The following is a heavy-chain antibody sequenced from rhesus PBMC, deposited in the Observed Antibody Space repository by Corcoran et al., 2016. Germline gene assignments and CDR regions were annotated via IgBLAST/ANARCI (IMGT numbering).Heavy chain of an antibody. V-gene: IGHV4S10*01. J-gene: IGHJ4*01. CDR2: IYGSSTST. Sequence: QVQLQESGPGVVKPSETLSLTCAVSGGSISDSYRWSWIRQPPGKGLEWIGYIYGSSTSTNYNPSLKIRVTISKDTSKNQFSWKLSCVTAADTAVYYWAREWNNIWTGYPHFDYWGQGVLVTVSS. CDR1: GGSISDSYR. D-gene: IGHD3-3*01. CDR3: AREWNNIWTGYPHFDY.